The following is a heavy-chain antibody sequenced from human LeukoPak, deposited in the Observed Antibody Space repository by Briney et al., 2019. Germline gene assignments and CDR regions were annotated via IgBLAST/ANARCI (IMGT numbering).Heavy chain of an antibody. V-gene: IGHV4-39*07. Sequence: SETLSLTCTVPGGSISSSSYYWGWIRQPPGKGLEWIGSIYYSGSTYYNPSLKSRVTISVDTSRNQFSLKVTSVTAADTAVYYCARLQGQWLLHDYWGQGTLVTVSS. J-gene: IGHJ4*02. CDR3: ARLQGQWLLHDY. CDR1: GGSISSSSYY. D-gene: IGHD6-19*01. CDR2: IYYSGST.